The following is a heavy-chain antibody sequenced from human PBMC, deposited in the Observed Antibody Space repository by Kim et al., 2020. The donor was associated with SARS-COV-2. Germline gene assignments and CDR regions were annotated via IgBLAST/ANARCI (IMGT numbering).Heavy chain of an antibody. V-gene: IGHV7-4-1*02. CDR2: INTDTGNP. J-gene: IGHJ4*02. CDR3: ARVIWGTDRYTDY. Sequence: ASVKVSCKASGYTFTNNAISWVRQAPGQGLEWMGWINTDTGNPTYAQAFTRRFVFSVDTSVTTAYLQIISLEAEDTALYYCARVIWGTDRYTDYWGQGTLVPVSS. D-gene: IGHD3-16*02. CDR1: GYTFTNNA.